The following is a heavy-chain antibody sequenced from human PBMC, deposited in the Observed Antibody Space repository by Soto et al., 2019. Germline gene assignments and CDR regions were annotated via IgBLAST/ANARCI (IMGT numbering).Heavy chain of an antibody. J-gene: IGHJ6*02. V-gene: IGHV4-34*01. CDR1: GGSFSGYY. CDR2: INHSGST. CDR3: ARGFYDFWSYYYYGMDA. D-gene: IGHD3-3*01. Sequence: PETLSLTCAVYGGSFSGYYWSWIRQPPGKGLEWIGEINHSGSTNYNPSLKSRVTISVDTSKNQFSLKLSSVTAADTAVYCARGFYDFWSYYYYGMDALGQGLTVSV.